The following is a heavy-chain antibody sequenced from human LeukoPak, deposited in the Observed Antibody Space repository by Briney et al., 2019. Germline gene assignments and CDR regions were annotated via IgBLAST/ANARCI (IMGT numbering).Heavy chain of an antibody. CDR3: ARDFIVVVPAASGGYYMDV. V-gene: IGHV3-23*01. Sequence: PGGSLRLSCAASGFTFSSYAMSWVRQAPGKGLEWVSAISGSGGSTYYADSVKGRFTISRDNSKNILYLQMNSLRAEDTAVYYCARDFIVVVPAASGGYYMDVWGKGTTVTVSS. CDR2: ISGSGGST. J-gene: IGHJ6*03. CDR1: GFTFSSYA. D-gene: IGHD2-2*01.